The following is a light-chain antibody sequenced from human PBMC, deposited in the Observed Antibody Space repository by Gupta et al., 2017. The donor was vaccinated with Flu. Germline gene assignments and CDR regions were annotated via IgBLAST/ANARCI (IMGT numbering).Light chain of an antibody. V-gene: IGLV1-44*01. CDR2: TDN. CDR3: AAWDDSLNGWV. CDR1: YSNIGSNT. Sequence: QSVLTQPPSESGTPGQRVTVSCSGSYSNIGSNTVNWYQQLPGTAPKLLVYTDNQRPSGVPDRFSGSKSGTSASLAISGLQSEDEADYCCAAWDDSLNGWVFGGGTKLTVL. J-gene: IGLJ3*02.